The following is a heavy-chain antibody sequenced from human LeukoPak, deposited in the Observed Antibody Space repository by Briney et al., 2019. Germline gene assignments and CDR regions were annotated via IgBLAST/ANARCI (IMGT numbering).Heavy chain of an antibody. CDR3: ARDKTDYDILTDAGYFDY. D-gene: IGHD3-9*01. CDR1: GGPISSGSYY. Sequence: SETLSLTCTVSGGPISSGSYYWSWIRQPAGKGLEWIGRIYTSGSTNYNPSLKSRVTISVDTSKNQFSLKLSSVTAADTAAYYCARDKTDYDILTDAGYFDYWGQGTLVTVSS. V-gene: IGHV4-61*02. CDR2: IYTSGST. J-gene: IGHJ4*02.